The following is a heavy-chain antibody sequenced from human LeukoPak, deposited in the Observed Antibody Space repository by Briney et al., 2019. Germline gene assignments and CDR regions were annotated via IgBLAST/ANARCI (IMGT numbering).Heavy chain of an antibody. V-gene: IGHV4-34*01. CDR2: INHSGST. D-gene: IGHD5-18*01. CDR3: ARGSRAAMVNEYYYGMDV. Sequence: SETLSLTCAVYGGSFSGYYWSWIRQPPGKRLEWIGEINHSGSTNYNPSLKSRVTISVDTSKNQFSLKLSSVTAADMAVYYCARGSRAAMVNEYYYGMDVWGQGTTVTVSS. CDR1: GGSFSGYY. J-gene: IGHJ6*02.